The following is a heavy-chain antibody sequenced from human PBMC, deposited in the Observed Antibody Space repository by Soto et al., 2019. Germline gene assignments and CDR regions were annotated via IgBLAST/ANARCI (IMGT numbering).Heavy chain of an antibody. CDR1: GYTFTSYA. CDR2: INAGNGNT. Sequence: ASVKVSCKASGYTFTSYAMHWVRQAPGQRLEWMGWINAGNGNTKYSQKFQGRVTITRDTSASTAYMELSSLRSEDTAVYYCATAYEILTGYYSKGGFDYWGQGALVSVSS. D-gene: IGHD3-9*01. V-gene: IGHV1-3*01. CDR3: ATAYEILTGYYSKGGFDY. J-gene: IGHJ4*02.